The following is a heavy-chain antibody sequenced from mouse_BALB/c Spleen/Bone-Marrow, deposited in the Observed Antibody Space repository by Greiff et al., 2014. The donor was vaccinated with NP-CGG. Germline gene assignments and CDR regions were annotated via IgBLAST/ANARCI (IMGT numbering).Heavy chain of an antibody. V-gene: IGHV1-14*01. CDR3: ARSYGSPFDY. Sequence: VQLQQSGPELVKPGASVKMSCKASGYTFTSYIMHWVKQRPGQGLEWIGYINPYNDDTKYDEKFKGKATLTSDKSSSTAYMELSSLTSEDSAVYYCARSYGSPFDYWGQGTTLTVSS. J-gene: IGHJ2*01. D-gene: IGHD1-1*01. CDR1: GYTFTSYI. CDR2: INPYNDDT.